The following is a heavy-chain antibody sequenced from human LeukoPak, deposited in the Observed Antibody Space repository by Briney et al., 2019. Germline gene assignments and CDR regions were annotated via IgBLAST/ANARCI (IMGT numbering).Heavy chain of an antibody. CDR1: GGSISSGYR. J-gene: IGHJ4*02. V-gene: IGHV4-4*02. CDR2: IIDSGST. CDR3: ATYGPTSGGYTFEY. D-gene: IGHD2-15*01. Sequence: PSGTLSLTCAVSGGSISSGYRWSWVRQPPMKGLEWIGEIIDSGSTNYNPSLKGRITISLDKTKNQFSLNVNSVTAADTAVYYCATYGPTSGGYTFEYWGQGILVTVSS.